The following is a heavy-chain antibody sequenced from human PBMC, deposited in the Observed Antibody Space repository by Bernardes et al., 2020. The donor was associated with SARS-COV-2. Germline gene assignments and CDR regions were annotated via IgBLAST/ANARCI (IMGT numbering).Heavy chain of an antibody. CDR2: INEDGRVI. CDR3: ARDFGGNSDY. CDR1: GFSVSAYW. V-gene: IGHV3-74*01. D-gene: IGHD2-21*01. J-gene: IGHJ4*02. Sequence: GGSLRLSRAASGFSVSAYWMHWVRQAPGEGLVWVARINEDGRVINYADSVRGRFTIYRDIADNRLYLQMKSLRADDTAVYYCARDFGGNSDYWGQGTLVTVSS.